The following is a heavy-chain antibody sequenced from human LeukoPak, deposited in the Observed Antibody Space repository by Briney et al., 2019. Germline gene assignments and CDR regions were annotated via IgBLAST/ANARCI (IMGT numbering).Heavy chain of an antibody. V-gene: IGHV4-30-2*01. D-gene: IGHD6-19*01. J-gene: IGHJ6*02. Sequence: SQTLSLTCAVSGGSISSGGYSWSWIRQPPGKGLEWIGYIYHSGSTNYNPSLKSRVTISVDTSKNQFSLKLSSVTAADTAVYYCARYSSGWLGGDGMDVWGQGTTVTVSS. CDR1: GGSISSGGYS. CDR2: IYHSGST. CDR3: ARYSSGWLGGDGMDV.